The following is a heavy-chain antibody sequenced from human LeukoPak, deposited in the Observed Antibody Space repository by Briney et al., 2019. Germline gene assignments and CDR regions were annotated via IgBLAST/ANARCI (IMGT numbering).Heavy chain of an antibody. Sequence: GGPLRLSCAASGFIFSNYGMHWVRQAPGKGLEWVAVIWYDGSNKYADSVKGRFTISRDNSKNTLSLQMYSLRAEDTAVYYCARQYYDSSDYYYVPPPDFWGQGALVTVSS. CDR1: GFIFSNYG. CDR2: IWYDGSNK. CDR3: ARQYYDSSDYYYVPPPDF. D-gene: IGHD3-22*01. J-gene: IGHJ4*02. V-gene: IGHV3-33*01.